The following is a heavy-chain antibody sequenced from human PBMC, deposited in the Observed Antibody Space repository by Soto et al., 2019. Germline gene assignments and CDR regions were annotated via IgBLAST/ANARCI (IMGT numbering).Heavy chain of an antibody. CDR2: ITGRGGDT. V-gene: IGHV3-23*01. CDR1: GITLSNYD. CDR3: ARRGYYDSSGYYTVDY. J-gene: IGHJ4*02. Sequence: GGSLRLSCAASGITLSNYDISWIRQAPGKGLEWVSLITGRGGDTSYADSVKGRFSISADKSISTAYLQWSSLKASDTAMYYCARRGYYDSSGYYTVDYWGQGTLVTVSS. D-gene: IGHD3-22*01.